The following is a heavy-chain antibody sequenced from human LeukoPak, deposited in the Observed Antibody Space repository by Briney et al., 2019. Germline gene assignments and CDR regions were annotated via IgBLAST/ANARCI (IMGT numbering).Heavy chain of an antibody. J-gene: IGHJ4*02. CDR1: EYSFATYW. Sequence: GESLKISCKGSEYSFATYWIGWVRQMPGQGLEWMGIIFPGDSDTRYSPSFQGQVTISADRSTSTAYLQWSSLRASDTAMYYCARASRDGYNQNFDHWGQGTLVTVSS. D-gene: IGHD5-24*01. CDR2: IFPGDSDT. CDR3: ARASRDGYNQNFDH. V-gene: IGHV5-51*01.